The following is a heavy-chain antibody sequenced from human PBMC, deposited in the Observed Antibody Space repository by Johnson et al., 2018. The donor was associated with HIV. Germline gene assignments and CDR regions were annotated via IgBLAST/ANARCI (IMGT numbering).Heavy chain of an antibody. CDR1: GFTFSSYG. V-gene: IGHV3-30*03. CDR3: ARLPSWRGAFDI. J-gene: IGHJ3*02. D-gene: IGHD3-10*01. Sequence: QVQLVESGGGLVQPGGSLRLSCAASGFTFSSYGMHWVRQAPGKGLEWVAVISYDGSNKYYADSVKGRFTISRDNSRNTLYLQMNSLRAEDTAVYYCARLPSWRGAFDIWGQGTMVTVSS. CDR2: ISYDGSNK.